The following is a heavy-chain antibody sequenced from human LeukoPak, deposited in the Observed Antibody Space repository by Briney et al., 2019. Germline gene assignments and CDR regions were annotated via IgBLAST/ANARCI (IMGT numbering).Heavy chain of an antibody. CDR1: GYTFTGYY. CDR2: IIPLFGTA. V-gene: IGHV1-69*13. Sequence: GASVKVSCKASGYTFTGYYMHWVRQAPGQGLEWMGGIIPLFGTATYAQKFQGRVTITADESTSTAYMDLSSLRSEDTAVYYCARAVRYCSGGSCELAKIDYWGQGTLVTVSS. D-gene: IGHD2-15*01. CDR3: ARAVRYCSGGSCELAKIDY. J-gene: IGHJ4*02.